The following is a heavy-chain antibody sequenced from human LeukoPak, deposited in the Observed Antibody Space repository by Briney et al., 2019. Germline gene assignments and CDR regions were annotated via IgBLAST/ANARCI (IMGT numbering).Heavy chain of an antibody. D-gene: IGHD6-13*01. Sequence: PSETLSLTCTVSGGSISSSSYYWGWIRQPPGKGLEWIGSIYYSGYYSGSTYYNPSLKSRVTISVDTSKNQFSLKLSSVTAADTAVYYCARVGWRYSSSWYKTLPFDYWGQGTLVTVSS. CDR1: GGSISSSSYY. J-gene: IGHJ4*02. CDR3: ARVGWRYSSSWYKTLPFDY. V-gene: IGHV4-39*01. CDR2: IYYSGYYSGST.